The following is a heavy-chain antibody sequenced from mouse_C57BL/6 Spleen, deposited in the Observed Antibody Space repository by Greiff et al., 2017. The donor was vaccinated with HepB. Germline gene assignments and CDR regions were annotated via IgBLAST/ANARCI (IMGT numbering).Heavy chain of an antibody. CDR3: ARAGDYYGSPWFAY. V-gene: IGHV3-6*01. CDR1: GYSITSGYY. J-gene: IGHJ3*01. CDR2: ISYDGSN. Sequence: EVQLVESGPGLVKPSQSLSLTCSVTGYSITSGYYWNWIRQFPGNKLEWMGYISYDGSNNYNPSLKNRISITRDTSKNQFFLKLNSVTTEDTATYYCARAGDYYGSPWFAYWGQGTLVTVSA. D-gene: IGHD1-1*01.